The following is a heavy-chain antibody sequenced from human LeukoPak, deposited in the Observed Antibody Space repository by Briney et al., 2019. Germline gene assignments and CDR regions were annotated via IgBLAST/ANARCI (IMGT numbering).Heavy chain of an antibody. Sequence: PGGSLRLSCAASGFTFTMFSMNWLRQAPGKGLEWVAFIRGRSDTTYYADSVQGRFTISRDNAEDSVYLQMNSLRAEDTAVYYCARVLWNGDYPRFDYWGQGTLVTVSS. CDR2: IRGRSDTT. CDR1: GFTFTMFS. V-gene: IGHV3-48*01. D-gene: IGHD4-17*01. J-gene: IGHJ4*02. CDR3: ARVLWNGDYPRFDY.